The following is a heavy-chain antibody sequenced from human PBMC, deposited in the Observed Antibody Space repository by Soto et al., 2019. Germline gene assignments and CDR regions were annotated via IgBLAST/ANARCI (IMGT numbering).Heavy chain of an antibody. CDR2: IIPIFGTA. CDR1: GGTFSSYA. V-gene: IGHV1-69*01. D-gene: IGHD3-22*01. J-gene: IGHJ3*02. Sequence: QVQLVQSGAEVKKPESSVKVSCKASGGTFSSYAISWVRQAPGQGLEWMGGIIPIFGTANYAQKFQGRVTITADESTSTAYMELSSLRSEDTAVYYCARVRRITMIVVDNSDAFDIWGQGTMVTVSS. CDR3: ARVRRITMIVVDNSDAFDI.